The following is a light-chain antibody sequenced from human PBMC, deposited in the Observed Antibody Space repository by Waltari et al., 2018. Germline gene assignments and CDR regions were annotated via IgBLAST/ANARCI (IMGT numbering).Light chain of an antibody. CDR1: QSVGSSS. J-gene: IGKJ1*01. Sequence: EIVLTQSPGTASLSPGERVTLSCRASQSVGSSSLAWYQQKPGQAPRLVIYRASRRATGIPDRFSGSGSGTDCSLTISRLEPEDFAVYYCQQHGTLPATFGQGTKVEIK. V-gene: IGKV3-20*01. CDR2: RAS. CDR3: QQHGTLPAT.